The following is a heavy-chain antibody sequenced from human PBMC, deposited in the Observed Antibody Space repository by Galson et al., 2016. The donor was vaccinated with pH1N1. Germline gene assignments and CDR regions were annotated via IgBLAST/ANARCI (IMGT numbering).Heavy chain of an antibody. CDR3: AHREVMITNAFDF. Sequence: PALVTPTQTLTLTCTFSGFSVSSSGMGVGWIRQPPGKALEWLAVIYWDDDKRYSPSLKSRLTITKDTSKNHVVLTMTNMGPMDTATYYCAHREVMITNAFDFWGQGTMVTVSS. D-gene: IGHD3-16*01. CDR1: GFSVSSSGMG. J-gene: IGHJ3*01. V-gene: IGHV2-5*02. CDR2: IYWDDDK.